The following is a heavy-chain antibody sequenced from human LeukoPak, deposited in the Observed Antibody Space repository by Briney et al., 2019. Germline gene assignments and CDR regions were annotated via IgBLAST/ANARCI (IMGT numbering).Heavy chain of an antibody. J-gene: IGHJ4*02. Sequence: SETLSLTCTVSGGSISSSIYYWGWIRQPPGKGLEWIGSIYYSGSTYYNPSLKSRVTISVDTSKNQFSLKLSSVTAADTAVYYCARQGGDYPGYFDYWGQGTLVTVSS. CDR1: GGSISSSIYY. CDR2: IYYSGST. D-gene: IGHD4-17*01. V-gene: IGHV4-39*01. CDR3: ARQGGDYPGYFDY.